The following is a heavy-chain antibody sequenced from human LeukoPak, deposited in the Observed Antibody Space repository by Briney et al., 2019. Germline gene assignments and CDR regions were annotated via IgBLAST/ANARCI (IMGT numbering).Heavy chain of an antibody. J-gene: IGHJ4*02. CDR1: GFTLTTYC. Sequence: GGSLRLPCAASGFTLTTYCMHWVRRAPGKGPMWVSRICPDGTVTNYADSVKARFIISRDNARNTVYLQMNSLRVEDTAVYYCVRDFRSADYWGQGTLVTVSS. CDR3: VRDFRSADY. V-gene: IGHV3-74*01. CDR2: ICPDGTVT.